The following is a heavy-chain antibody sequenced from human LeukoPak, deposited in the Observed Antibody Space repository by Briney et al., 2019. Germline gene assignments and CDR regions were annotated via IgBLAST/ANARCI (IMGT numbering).Heavy chain of an antibody. V-gene: IGHV4-59*01. Sequence: SETLSLTCTVSGGSITSDYWSWIRQPPGKGLEWIGYIHYSGSNNYNPSLKSRVTILVDTSKYQFSLNLSSVTAADTAVYYCARGTYRGSGSRNNWFDPWGQGTLVTVSS. CDR1: GGSITSDY. J-gene: IGHJ5*02. D-gene: IGHD3-10*01. CDR2: IHYSGSN. CDR3: ARGTYRGSGSRNNWFDP.